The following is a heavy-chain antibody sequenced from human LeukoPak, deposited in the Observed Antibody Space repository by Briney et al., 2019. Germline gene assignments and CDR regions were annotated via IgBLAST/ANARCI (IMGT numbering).Heavy chain of an antibody. CDR2: INPNSGGT. CDR3: ARDRAVAAINWFDP. J-gene: IGHJ5*02. Sequence: ASVKVSCKTSGYRFTGYHMHWVRQAPGQGLECMGWINPNSGGTNYAQKFQGRVTMTRDTSISTAYMELSRLRSDDTAVYYCARDRAVAAINWFDPWGQGTLVTVSS. D-gene: IGHD2-21*02. CDR1: GYRFTGYH. V-gene: IGHV1-2*02.